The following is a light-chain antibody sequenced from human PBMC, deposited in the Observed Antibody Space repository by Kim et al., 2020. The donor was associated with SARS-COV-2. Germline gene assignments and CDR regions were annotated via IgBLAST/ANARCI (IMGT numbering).Light chain of an antibody. V-gene: IGKV3-15*01. CDR2: GAS. CDR1: DNIVMN. J-gene: IGKJ1*01. CDR3: QQYNSLPPRWP. Sequence: ILLTQSPATLSVSPGERATLSCRASDNIVMNLAWYHHKPGQPPRLIMYGASRRPAGIPARFSGSGSGTDFTLTISSLQSEDSGLYYCQQYNSLPPRWPFGQGTKVDIK.